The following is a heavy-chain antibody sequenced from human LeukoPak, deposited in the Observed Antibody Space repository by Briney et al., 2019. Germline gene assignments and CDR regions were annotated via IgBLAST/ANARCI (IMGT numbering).Heavy chain of an antibody. J-gene: IGHJ4*02. CDR2: ITSGGGTT. D-gene: IGHD6-25*01. CDR1: GFTFSNYA. CDR3: ARDPPRAAWVFDY. Sequence: GSLRLSCAASGFTFSNYAMSWVRQAPGKALEWVSAITSGGGTTYYAGSVKGRFTISRDNSKNTLYLQMNSLRAEDTAVYYCARDPPRAAWVFDYWGQGTLVSVSS. V-gene: IGHV3-23*01.